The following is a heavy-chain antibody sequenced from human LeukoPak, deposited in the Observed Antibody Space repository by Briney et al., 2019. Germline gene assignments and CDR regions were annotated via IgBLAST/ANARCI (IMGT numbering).Heavy chain of an antibody. CDR1: GFTFSSYE. Sequence: PGGSLRLSCAASGFTFSSYEMNWVRQAPGKGLEWVSYISSSGSTIYYADSVKGRFTISRGNAKNSLYLQMNSLRAEDTAVYYCARRPYFDWHHDYWGQGTLVTVSS. V-gene: IGHV3-48*03. D-gene: IGHD3-9*01. CDR2: ISSSGSTI. CDR3: ARRPYFDWHHDY. J-gene: IGHJ4*02.